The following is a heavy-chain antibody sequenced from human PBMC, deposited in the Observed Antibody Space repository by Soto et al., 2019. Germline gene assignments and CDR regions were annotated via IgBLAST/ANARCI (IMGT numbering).Heavy chain of an antibody. V-gene: IGHV1-18*04. J-gene: IGHJ6*02. D-gene: IGHD3-16*01. CDR3: ARDPGGNVWGDCYYYGMDV. Sequence: ASVKVSCKASGYTFTSDGISWVRQAPGQGLEWMGWISAYNGNTHYAQKLQGRVTMTTDTSTSTAYMERRSLRSDDTAVYYWARDPGGNVWGDCYYYGMDVWGQGTTVTVSS. CDR1: GYTFTSDG. CDR2: ISAYNGNT.